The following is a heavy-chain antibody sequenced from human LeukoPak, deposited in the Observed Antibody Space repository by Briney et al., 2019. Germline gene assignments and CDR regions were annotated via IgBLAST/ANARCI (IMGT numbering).Heavy chain of an antibody. D-gene: IGHD6-19*01. CDR1: GDSVSSNSAA. CDR3: ARATVAGVGRLFVY. V-gene: IGHV6-1*01. CDR2: TYYKSKWYN. Sequence: SQTLSLTCAISGDSVSSNSAAWNWIRQSPSRGLEWLGRTYYKSKWYNDYAVSVKSRITINPDTSKNQFSLQLNSVTPEDTAVYYRARATVAGVGRLFVYWGQGTLVTVSS. J-gene: IGHJ4*02.